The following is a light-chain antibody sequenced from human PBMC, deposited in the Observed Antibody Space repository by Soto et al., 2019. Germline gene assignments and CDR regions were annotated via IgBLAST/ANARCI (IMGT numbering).Light chain of an antibody. CDR1: QSVSSY. CDR3: HQRSSWLRGT. V-gene: IGKV3-11*01. CDR2: DAS. J-gene: IGKJ4*01. Sequence: EIVLTQSPATLSLSPGERATLSCRASQSVSSYLAWSQQRPGRAPRLLIYDASNRATGVLARFSGSGSGTDFTLTVSSLEHEDFAVYYCHQRSSWLRGTFGGGTKVEIK.